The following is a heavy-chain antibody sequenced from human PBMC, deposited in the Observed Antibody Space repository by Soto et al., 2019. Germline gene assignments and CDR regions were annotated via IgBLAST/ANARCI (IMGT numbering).Heavy chain of an antibody. CDR2: ISSDGKSE. J-gene: IGHJ4*02. CDR1: GFTFSTYG. CDR3: AKTITTYSGDSRGRGALVDY. V-gene: IGHV3-30*18. Sequence: QVQLVESGGGVVQPGRSLRLSCAASGFTFSTYGMHWVRQPPGKGLEWVAVISSDGKSEHYADPVKGRFSISRDNSKNTLALQMNSLRVDDAAVYYCAKTITTYSGDSRGRGALVDYWGQGPLVNVS. D-gene: IGHD3-22*01.